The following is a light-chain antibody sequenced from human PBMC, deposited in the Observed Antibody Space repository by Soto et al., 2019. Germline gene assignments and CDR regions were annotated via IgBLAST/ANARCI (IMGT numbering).Light chain of an antibody. Sequence: ELVLTQSPGTLSLSPGERATFSCRASQSVTSGYLAWYQHKPGQAPRLLIYGASSRATGIADRFSGSGSGTDFTLTINSLEPEDFAVYFCQQYGTSPRTFGQGTKVEI. V-gene: IGKV3-20*01. CDR1: QSVTSGY. J-gene: IGKJ1*01. CDR3: QQYGTSPRT. CDR2: GAS.